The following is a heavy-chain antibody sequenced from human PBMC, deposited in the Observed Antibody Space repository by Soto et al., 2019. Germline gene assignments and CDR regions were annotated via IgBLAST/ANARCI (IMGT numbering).Heavy chain of an antibody. CDR3: ASGLGLSYYYGLDV. J-gene: IGHJ6*02. CDR1: GGSISCTTYY. V-gene: IGHV4-39*01. Sequence: SETLSPTYISSGGSISCTTYYWAWIRQPPGKGLEWIGSFDSGGSTHYNPSLKSRVTISADMSQNQFSLDLSSVTAADTAVYYCASGLGLSYYYGLDVWGQGTTVT. D-gene: IGHD1-7*01. CDR2: FDSGGST.